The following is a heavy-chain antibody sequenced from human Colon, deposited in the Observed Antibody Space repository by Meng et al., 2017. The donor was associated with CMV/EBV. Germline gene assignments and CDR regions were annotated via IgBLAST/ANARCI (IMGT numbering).Heavy chain of an antibody. J-gene: IGHJ4*02. V-gene: IGHV3-48*03. CDR3: ARGDYDFWGGY. CDR1: GFTFS. D-gene: IGHD3-3*01. CDR2: ISSSGGTI. Sequence: GGSLRLSCSASGFTFSMFSTYEMNWVRQAPGKGLEWIASISSSGGTIYYVAPVKGRFTISRDNAKNSLYLQMDSLRAGDTAVYYCARGDYDFWGGYWGQGTLVTVSS.